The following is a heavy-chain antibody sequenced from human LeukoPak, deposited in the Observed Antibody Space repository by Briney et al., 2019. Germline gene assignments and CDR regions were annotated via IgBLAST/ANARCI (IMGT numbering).Heavy chain of an antibody. Sequence: PGGSLRLSCAASGFSFSNAWMNWVRQAPGKGLEWVGLIKSNTDGGTTDYAAPVKGRFTISRDDSKNTLYLQMNSLKIEDTAVYYCSRTSGVPWVWGQGTMVTVSS. J-gene: IGHJ3*01. D-gene: IGHD2-8*01. CDR1: GFSFSNAW. CDR2: IKSNTDGGTT. CDR3: SRTSGVPWV. V-gene: IGHV3-15*01.